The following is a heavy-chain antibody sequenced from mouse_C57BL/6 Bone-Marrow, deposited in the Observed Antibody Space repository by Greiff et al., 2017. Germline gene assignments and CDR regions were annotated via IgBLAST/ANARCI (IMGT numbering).Heavy chain of an antibody. CDR3: ARQDYGSSTWFAY. J-gene: IGHJ3*01. V-gene: IGHV1-22*01. D-gene: IGHD1-1*01. CDR1: GYTFTDYN. Sequence: VQLQQSGPELVKPGASVKMSCKASGYTFTDYNMHWVKQSHGKSLEWIGYINPNNGGTSYNQKFKGKATLTVNKSSSTAYMELRSLNSEDSAVYYGARQDYGSSTWFAYWGQGTLVTVSA. CDR2: INPNNGGT.